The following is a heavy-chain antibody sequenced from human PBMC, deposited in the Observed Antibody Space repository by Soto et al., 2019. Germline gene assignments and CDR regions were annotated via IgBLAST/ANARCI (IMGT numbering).Heavy chain of an antibody. CDR2: IYPTNSET. CDR3: ARPGGSGTYYKFDY. J-gene: IGHJ4*02. V-gene: IGHV5-51*01. CDR1: GYAFINSR. D-gene: IGHD3-10*01. Sequence: PGASQKISSKGSGYAFINSRIGWLRQMRGKGLEWIGIIYPTNSETRYSPSFQGQMTMSVDKSTATAYLQWSSLKASDTGIYYCARPGGSGTYYKFDYWGQGTPVTVSS.